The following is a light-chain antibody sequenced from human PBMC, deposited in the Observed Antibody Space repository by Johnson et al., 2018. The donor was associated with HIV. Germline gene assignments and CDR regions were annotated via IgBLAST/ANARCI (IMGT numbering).Light chain of an antibody. CDR1: NSNIGNNY. CDR3: ATWDSRLSAGHV. V-gene: IGLV1-51*02. Sequence: QSVLTQPPSVSAAPGQKVTISCSGSNSNIGNNYVSWFQQLPGTAPKLLIYENNKRPSGIPDRFSGSKSGTSATLGITGLQTGDEADYYCATWDSRLSAGHVFGTGTKVTVL. J-gene: IGLJ1*01. CDR2: ENN.